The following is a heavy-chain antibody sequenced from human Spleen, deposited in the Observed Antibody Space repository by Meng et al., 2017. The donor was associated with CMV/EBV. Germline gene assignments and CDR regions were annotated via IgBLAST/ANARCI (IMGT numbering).Heavy chain of an antibody. V-gene: IGHV5-51*01. D-gene: IGHD6-13*01. CDR1: GYSFTSYW. J-gene: IGHJ5*02. CDR3: ARGRQLGRNWFDP. CDR2: IYPGDSDT. Sequence: KVSCKGSGYSFTSYWIGWVRQMPGKGLEFMGIIYPGDSDTTYSPSFQGQVTISVDMSISTAYLQWNNLKASDTAVYYCARGRQLGRNWFDPWGQGTRVTVSS.